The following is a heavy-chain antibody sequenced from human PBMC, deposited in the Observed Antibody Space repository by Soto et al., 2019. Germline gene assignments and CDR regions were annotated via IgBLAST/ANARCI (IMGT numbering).Heavy chain of an antibody. CDR3: ARGRFNAFGI. V-gene: IGHV6-1*01. CDR1: GDSVSSNSVA. J-gene: IGHJ3*02. CDR2: TYYRSKWYN. D-gene: IGHD3-3*01. Sequence: QVQLQQSGPGLVKPSQTLSLTCAISGDSVSSNSVAWNWIRQSPSRGLEWLGRTYYRSKWYNDYGVTVKGRITINPDTSKNQFSLQPNSVTPEYSAVYYCARGRFNAFGIWGQGTMVTVSS.